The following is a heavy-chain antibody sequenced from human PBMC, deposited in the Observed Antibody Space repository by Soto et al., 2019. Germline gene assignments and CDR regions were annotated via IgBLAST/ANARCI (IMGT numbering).Heavy chain of an antibody. Sequence: QVQLVQSGAEVKKPGSSVKVSCKASGGTFSSYAISGVRQAPGQGLEWMGGIIPIFGTANYAQKFQGRGTITADESTSTAYMELRSLRAAAMSVYYCARDSGGVYAPLSSSYGMDVWGQGPTVTVSS. V-gene: IGHV1-69*01. CDR1: GGTFSSYA. D-gene: IGHD6-13*01. CDR2: IIPIFGTA. CDR3: ARDSGGVYAPLSSSYGMDV. J-gene: IGHJ6*02.